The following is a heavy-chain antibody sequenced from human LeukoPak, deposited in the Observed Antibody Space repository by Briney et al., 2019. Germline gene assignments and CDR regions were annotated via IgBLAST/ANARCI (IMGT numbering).Heavy chain of an antibody. CDR2: IIPIFGTA. CDR3: ARHSSKVAPIDY. D-gene: IGHD2-15*01. Sequence: GSSVKVSCKAPGGTFSSYAISWVRQAPGQGIEWMGGIIPIFGTANYAQKFQGRVTITADKSTSTAYMELSSLRSEDTAVYYCARHSSKVAPIDYWGQGTLVTVSS. V-gene: IGHV1-69*06. J-gene: IGHJ4*02. CDR1: GGTFSSYA.